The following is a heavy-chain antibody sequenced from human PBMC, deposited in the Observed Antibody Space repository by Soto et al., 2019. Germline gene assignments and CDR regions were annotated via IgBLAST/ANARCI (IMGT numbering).Heavy chain of an antibody. Sequence: PGGSLRLSCAASGFTFSSYAMHWVRQAPGKGLEWVAVISYDGSNKYYADSVKGRFTISRDNSKNTLYLQMNSLRAEDTAVYYCASGHSKHSLSKFDYWGQGTLVTVSS. CDR2: ISYDGSNK. CDR1: GFTFSSYA. V-gene: IGHV3-30-3*01. CDR3: ASGHSKHSLSKFDY. J-gene: IGHJ4*02.